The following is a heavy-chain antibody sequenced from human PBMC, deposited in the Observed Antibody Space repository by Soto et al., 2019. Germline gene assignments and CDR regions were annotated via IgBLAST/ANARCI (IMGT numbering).Heavy chain of an antibody. D-gene: IGHD2-15*01. CDR2: IYSKAGTS. Sequence: QVQLVQSGAEVQKPGASVKVSCKTSGYTFNDFGITWVRQAPGRGLEWLGWIYSKAGTSNFAPKFQGRVIMTTDTSTSTAYMELTSLTFDDSAVYFCARDIGFDIDDWGQGTLVTVS. CDR3: ARDIGFDIDD. V-gene: IGHV1-18*01. CDR1: GYTFNDFG. J-gene: IGHJ4*02.